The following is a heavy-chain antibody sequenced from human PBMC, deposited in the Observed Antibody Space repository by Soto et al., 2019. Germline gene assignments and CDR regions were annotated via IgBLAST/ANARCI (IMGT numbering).Heavy chain of an antibody. CDR1: GFTFSSYG. CDR2: IWYDGSNK. CDR3: ARARDAYNSLDY. D-gene: IGHD1-1*01. J-gene: IGHJ4*02. Sequence: PGGSLRLSCAAYGFTFSSYGMHWVRQAPGKGLEWVALIWYDGSNKYYEDSVKGRFTISRDNSKNTLYLQMNGLRAEDTAVYYCARARDAYNSLDYWGQGTLVTVSS. V-gene: IGHV3-33*01.